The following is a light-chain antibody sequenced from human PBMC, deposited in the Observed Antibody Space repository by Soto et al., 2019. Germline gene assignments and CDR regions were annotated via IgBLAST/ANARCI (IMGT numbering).Light chain of an antibody. J-gene: IGLJ1*01. CDR2: GYN. CDR1: SSNIGAGYD. CDR3: QSNDSSLSCYV. Sequence: TQQPAFSERTGLWVAVSCTGKSSNIGAGYDVHSYYQLPGTAPKLLIYGYNNRPPGVPDRFSGSKSGTSASLAITGLLDEDEPDDYCQSNDSSLSCYVCGTGTMVTVL. V-gene: IGLV1-40*01.